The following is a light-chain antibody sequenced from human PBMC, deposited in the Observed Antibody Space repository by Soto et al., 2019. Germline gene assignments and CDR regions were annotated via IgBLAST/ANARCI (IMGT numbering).Light chain of an antibody. Sequence: EIVLTQSPGTLSLSPGERATLSCRASQSISSSYLAWYQQKPGQAPRLLIYAASSRATGIPDRFSGSGSGTDFALTISRLEPEDLAVYYCQQYGSSSYTFGQGTKLEIK. CDR1: QSISSSY. CDR2: AAS. J-gene: IGKJ2*01. V-gene: IGKV3-20*01. CDR3: QQYGSSSYT.